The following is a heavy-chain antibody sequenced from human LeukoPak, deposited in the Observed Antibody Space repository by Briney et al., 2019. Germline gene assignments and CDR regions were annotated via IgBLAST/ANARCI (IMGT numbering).Heavy chain of an antibody. V-gene: IGHV3-23*01. Sequence: PGGSLRLSCAASGFTFSSYAMSWVRQAPGKGLEWVSTISGSGGNTYYADSVKGRFTISRDNSKNSLYLQMNSLRAEDTAVYYCARDVGVTDDFDYWGQGTLVTVSS. D-gene: IGHD3-3*01. CDR2: ISGSGGNT. CDR3: ARDVGVTDDFDY. CDR1: GFTFSSYA. J-gene: IGHJ4*02.